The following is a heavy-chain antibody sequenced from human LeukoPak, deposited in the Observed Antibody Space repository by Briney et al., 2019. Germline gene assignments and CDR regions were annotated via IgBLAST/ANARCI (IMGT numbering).Heavy chain of an antibody. D-gene: IGHD1-26*01. V-gene: IGHV3-30*03. J-gene: IGHJ3*02. Sequence: GGSLRLSCAASGFTFSIYGMHWVRQAPGKGLEWVAVISDDGRNKYYAESVKGRIAISRDNSKNTLYLQMNSLRAEDTAVYYCARDSGLDAFDIWGQGTMVTVSS. CDR1: GFTFSIYG. CDR3: ARDSGLDAFDI. CDR2: ISDDGRNK.